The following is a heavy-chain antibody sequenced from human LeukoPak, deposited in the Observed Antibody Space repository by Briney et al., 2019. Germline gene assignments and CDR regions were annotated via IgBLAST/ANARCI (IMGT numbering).Heavy chain of an antibody. V-gene: IGHV4-59*01. Sequence: SETLSLTCTVSGGSISSYYWRWIRQPPGKGLEWIGYIYYSGSTNYNPSLKSRVTISVDTSKNQFSLKLSSVTAADTAVYYCARVVQQLVHRLLFDYWGQGTLVTVSS. CDR1: GGSISSYY. CDR3: ARVVQQLVHRLLFDY. J-gene: IGHJ4*02. CDR2: IYYSGST. D-gene: IGHD6-13*01.